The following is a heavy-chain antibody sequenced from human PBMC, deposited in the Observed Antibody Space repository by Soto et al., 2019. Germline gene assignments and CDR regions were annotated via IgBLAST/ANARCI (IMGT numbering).Heavy chain of an antibody. D-gene: IGHD3-3*01. CDR1: GFTFDEYA. V-gene: IGHV3-43D*04. CDR3: AKDISRGPTKNYDFWSGPDY. CDR2: ISWDGSNR. Sequence: GGSLRLSCAASGFTFDEYAMHWVRQPPGKGLEWVSLISWDGSNRYYADSVQGRFTVSRDNSKYSLYLEMNSLRPEDTALYYCAKDISRGPTKNYDFWSGPDYWGQGTLVTVSS. J-gene: IGHJ4*02.